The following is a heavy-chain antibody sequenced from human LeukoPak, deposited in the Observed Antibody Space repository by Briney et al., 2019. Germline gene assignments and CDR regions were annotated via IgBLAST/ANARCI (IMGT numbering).Heavy chain of an antibody. Sequence: GGSLRLSCAASGFTFSSYAMSWVRQAPGKGLEGVSAISGSGGSTYYADSVKGRFTSSRDNCKDTLYLQRNSLRAEDTAVYYRATDFPLSYYDSRGYPPDDYWGQGTLVPVSS. J-gene: IGHJ4*02. CDR3: ATDFPLSYYDSRGYPPDDY. CDR1: GFTFSSYA. V-gene: IGHV3-23*01. CDR2: ISGSGGST. D-gene: IGHD3-22*01.